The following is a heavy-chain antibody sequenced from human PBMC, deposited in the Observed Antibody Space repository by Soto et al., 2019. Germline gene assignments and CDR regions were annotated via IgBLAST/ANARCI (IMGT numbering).Heavy chain of an antibody. CDR1: GLTFSTSG. J-gene: IGHJ6*02. CDR3: AKVARTPAVVTPPSLFGLGG. CDR2: ISYDGSNK. V-gene: IGHV3-30*18. D-gene: IGHD3-22*01. Sequence: GGSLRLSCADSGLTFSTSGMHWVRQAPGKGLEWVAVISYDGSNKYYRDSVKGRFTISRDNSKNTLYLQMNSLRLEDTAVYYCAKVARTPAVVTPPSLFGLGGWGQGTTVTVSS.